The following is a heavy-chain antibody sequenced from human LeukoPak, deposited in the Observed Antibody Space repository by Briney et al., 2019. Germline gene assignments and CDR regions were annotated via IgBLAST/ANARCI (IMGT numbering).Heavy chain of an antibody. CDR2: IKRDGSEK. Sequence: GGSLRLSCAASGFTFSSYWMSWVRQAPGKGLEWVANIKRDGSEKYYVDSVKGRFTISRDNAKNSLYLQMNSLRAEEAAVYYCARGYGYSIHFDHWGQGTLVTVSS. J-gene: IGHJ4*02. CDR1: GFTFSSYW. V-gene: IGHV3-7*04. D-gene: IGHD4-17*01. CDR3: ARGYGYSIHFDH.